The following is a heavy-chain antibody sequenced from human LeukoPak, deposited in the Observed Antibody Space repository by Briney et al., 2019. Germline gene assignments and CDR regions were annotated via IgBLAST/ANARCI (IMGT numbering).Heavy chain of an antibody. D-gene: IGHD2-2*01. CDR1: EFPFSIYA. V-gene: IGHV3-21*01. J-gene: IGHJ5*02. CDR3: ARDPWVVVVPAAIRGDWFDP. CDR2: ISSSSSYI. Sequence: GGSLRLSCEVSEFPFSIYAMAWVRQAPGQGLEWVSSISSSSSYIYYADSVKGRFTISRDNAKNSLYLQMNSLRAEDTAVYYCARDPWVVVVPAAIRGDWFDPWGQGTLVTVSS.